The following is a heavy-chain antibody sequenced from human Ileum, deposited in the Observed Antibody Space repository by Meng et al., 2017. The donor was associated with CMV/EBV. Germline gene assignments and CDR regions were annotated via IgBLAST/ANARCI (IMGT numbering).Heavy chain of an antibody. Sequence: CEGSGFTFGNWSMRWVRQAPGKGLEWVSAISSGGSKYYADSVKGRFSISRDNSKTTLYLQMNSLRAEDTAVYHCAKGRGYSHNYFDYWGQGTLVTVSS. CDR3: AKGRGYSHNYFDY. D-gene: IGHD5-18*01. CDR1: GFTFGNWS. J-gene: IGHJ4*02. CDR2: ISSGGSK. V-gene: IGHV3-23*01.